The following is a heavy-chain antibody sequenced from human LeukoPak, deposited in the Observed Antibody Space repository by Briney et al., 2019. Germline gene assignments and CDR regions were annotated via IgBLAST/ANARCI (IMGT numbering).Heavy chain of an antibody. CDR1: RGSLSGYY. V-gene: IGHV4-34*01. CDR3: ARAIIVVTSTTPGYFDL. CDR2: INHSGST. Sequence: PSETLSLTCAVHRGSLSGYYWSWIRQPPGKGLEWIGEINHSGSTNYNPSLKSRVTISIDTSKNQFSLKLSSVTAADTAVYYCARAIIVVTSTTPGYFDLWGRGTLVTVSS. J-gene: IGHJ2*01. D-gene: IGHD3-22*01.